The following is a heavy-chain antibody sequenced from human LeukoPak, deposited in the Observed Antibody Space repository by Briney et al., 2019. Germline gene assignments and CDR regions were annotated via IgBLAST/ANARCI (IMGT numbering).Heavy chain of an antibody. D-gene: IGHD3-9*01. V-gene: IGHV4-59*01. J-gene: IGHJ3*02. CDR3: ARGYYDILTGYSESAFDI. CDR1: GGSISSYY. CDR2: IYNSGST. Sequence: PSETLSLTCTVSGGSISSYYWSWLRQPPGKGLEWIGYIYNSGSTNYNPSLKSRVTILVGTYKNQFSLKLSYVTAADTAVYYCARGYYDILTGYSESAFDIWGQGTKVTVSS.